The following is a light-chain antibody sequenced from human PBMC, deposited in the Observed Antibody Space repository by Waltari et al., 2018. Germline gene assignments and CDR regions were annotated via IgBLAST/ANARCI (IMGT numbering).Light chain of an antibody. V-gene: IGLV2-14*01. J-gene: IGLJ1*01. CDR2: EVS. CDR3: SSYTKSTTQV. CDR1: NSDIGSYNF. Sequence: QSALTQPASVSGSPGQSITISCTGTNSDIGSYNFVSWYQQHPNKVPKLVFYEVSNRPSGVSSSFSGSKSGHTACLTISGLQAEDEAEYYCSSYTKSTTQVFGTGTKVTVL.